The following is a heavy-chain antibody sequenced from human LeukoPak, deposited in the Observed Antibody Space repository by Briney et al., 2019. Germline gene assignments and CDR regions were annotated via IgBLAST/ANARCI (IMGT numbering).Heavy chain of an antibody. CDR1: VYSFTGYD. J-gene: IGHJ3*02. D-gene: IGHD3-22*01. Sequence: ASVKVSCKSSVYSFTGYDINWVRQATGQGLEWMGGRKRKGGTKGDAQDYQGKVTITRNTSISTAYMKVSSLTTEVTAVYYCARLYYYASSGYDALDIWGQGTMVTVSS. V-gene: IGHV1-8*03. CDR3: ARLYYYASSGYDALDI. CDR2: RKRKGGTK.